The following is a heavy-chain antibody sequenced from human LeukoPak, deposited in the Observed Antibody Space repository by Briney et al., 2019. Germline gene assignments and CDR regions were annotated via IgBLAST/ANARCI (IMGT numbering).Heavy chain of an antibody. D-gene: IGHD2-21*02. V-gene: IGHV2-5*02. Sequence: SGPTLVNPTQTLTLTCTFSGFSLSTSGVGVGWIRQPPGKALEWLAIIYWDDDKRYSPSLKSRLTITKDTSKNQVVLTMTNMDPLDTATYYCARRRSVTGNNWFDPWGQGTLVTVSS. CDR2: IYWDDDK. CDR3: ARRRSVTGNNWFDP. J-gene: IGHJ5*02. CDR1: GFSLSTSGVG.